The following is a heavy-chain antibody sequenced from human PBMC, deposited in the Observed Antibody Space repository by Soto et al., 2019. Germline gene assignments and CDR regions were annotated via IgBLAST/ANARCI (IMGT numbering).Heavy chain of an antibody. CDR2: IYHSGST. Sequence: SETLSLTCAVSGYSISSGYYWGWIRQPPGKGLEWIGSIYHSGSTYYNPSLKSRVTISVDTSKNQFSLKLSSVTAADTAVYYCARDGPLTVLLFDPWGQGTLVTVSS. V-gene: IGHV4-38-2*02. CDR1: GYSISSGYY. D-gene: IGHD4-17*01. CDR3: ARDGPLTVLLFDP. J-gene: IGHJ5*02.